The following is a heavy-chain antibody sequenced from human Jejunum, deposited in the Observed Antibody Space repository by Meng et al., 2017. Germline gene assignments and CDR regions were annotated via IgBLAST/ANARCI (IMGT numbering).Heavy chain of an antibody. Sequence: QGHLRQWGAGLLKPSGTLSLPCGGYGGSFNSYFWNWIRQPPGKGLEWIGEINQNGRTNYNPSLESRVTISMDKSKKEFSLRLASVTAADTALYYCVRGRDPMVVGELDPWGQGTLVTVSS. CDR1: GGSFNSYF. J-gene: IGHJ5*02. D-gene: IGHD2-15*01. CDR3: VRGRDPMVVGELDP. CDR2: INQNGRT. V-gene: IGHV4-34*01.